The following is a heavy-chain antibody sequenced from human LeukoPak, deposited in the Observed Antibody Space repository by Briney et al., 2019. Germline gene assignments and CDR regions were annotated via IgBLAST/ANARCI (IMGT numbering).Heavy chain of an antibody. Sequence: GGSLRLSCAASGFTFVDYAMHWVRQAPGKGLEWVSVISGDGGSTYYADSVKGRFTISRDNSKNSLYLQTNSLRTEDTALYYCAKAGGRMEPRVWFDYWGQGTLVTVSS. CDR3: AKAGGRMEPRVWFDY. D-gene: IGHD3-16*01. J-gene: IGHJ4*02. V-gene: IGHV3-43*02. CDR1: GFTFVDYA. CDR2: ISGDGGST.